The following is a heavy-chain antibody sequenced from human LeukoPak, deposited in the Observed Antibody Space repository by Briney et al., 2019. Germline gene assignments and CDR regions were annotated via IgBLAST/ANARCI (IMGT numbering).Heavy chain of an antibody. J-gene: IGHJ6*03. D-gene: IGHD5-18*01. Sequence: SGGSLRLSCTASGFTFGDYAMSWVRQAPGKGLEWVGFIRSKAYGGTTEYAASVKGRFTISRDDSKSIAYLQMNSLKTEDTAVYYCTRDPSYSYGPGGYYYYYMDVWGKGTTVTVPS. V-gene: IGHV3-49*04. CDR2: IRSKAYGGTT. CDR1: GFTFGDYA. CDR3: TRDPSYSYGPGGYYYYYMDV.